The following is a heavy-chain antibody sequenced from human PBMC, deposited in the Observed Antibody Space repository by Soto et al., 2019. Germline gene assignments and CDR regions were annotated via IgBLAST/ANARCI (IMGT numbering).Heavy chain of an antibody. D-gene: IGHD1-26*01. V-gene: IGHV1-18*04. CDR1: GYTFTSYC. J-gene: IGHJ6*02. CDR3: ARDSECSGSCWGNHYYYYGMDV. Sequence: ASVKVSCKASGYTFTSYCISWVRQAPGQGLEWMGWISAYNGNTNYAQKLQGRVTMTTDTSTSTAYMELRSLRSDDTAVYYCARDSECSGSCWGNHYYYYGMDVWGQGTTGTVSS. CDR2: ISAYNGNT.